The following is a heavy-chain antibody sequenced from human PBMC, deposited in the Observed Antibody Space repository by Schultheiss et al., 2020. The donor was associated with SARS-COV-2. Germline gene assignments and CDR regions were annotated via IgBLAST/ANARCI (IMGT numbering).Heavy chain of an antibody. CDR3: ARESLWFGELLYRGGMDV. D-gene: IGHD3-10*01. Sequence: GGSLRLSCAASGFTFSSYWMSWVRQAPGKGLEWVSSISSSSSYIYYADSVKGRFTISRDNSKNTLYLQMNSLRAEDTAVYYCARESLWFGELLYRGGMDVWGQGTTVTVSS. CDR1: GFTFSSYW. CDR2: ISSSSSYI. V-gene: IGHV3-21*01. J-gene: IGHJ6*02.